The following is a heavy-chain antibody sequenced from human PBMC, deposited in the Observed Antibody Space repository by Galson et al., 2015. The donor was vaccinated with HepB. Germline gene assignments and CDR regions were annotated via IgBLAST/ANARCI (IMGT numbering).Heavy chain of an antibody. CDR3: AKDASVTTGRYDGLDN. Sequence: SLRLSCAASGLTISSFDIHWVRQAPGKGLERVGVTSSDGRSEWYGDSVRGRFAVSRDNSRNTVFLQMNGLRREDTALYYCAKDASVTTGRYDGLDNWGQGTLVTVSP. CDR2: TSSDGRSE. D-gene: IGHD6-19*01. J-gene: IGHJ4*02. V-gene: IGHV3-30*18. CDR1: GLTISSFD.